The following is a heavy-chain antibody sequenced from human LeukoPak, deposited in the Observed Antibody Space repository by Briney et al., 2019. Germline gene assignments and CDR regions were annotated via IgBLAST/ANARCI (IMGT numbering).Heavy chain of an antibody. Sequence: GGSLRLSCAASGFIVSHNYMTWVRQAPGKGLEWISVIYIDGTTYYADSVKGRFTISRDNPKNTVYLQMNSLRDEDTAVYYCAKDGAGRHYFDYWGQGTLVTVSS. CDR2: IYIDGTT. CDR3: AKDGAGRHYFDY. D-gene: IGHD3-16*01. J-gene: IGHJ4*02. CDR1: GFIVSHNY. V-gene: IGHV3-53*05.